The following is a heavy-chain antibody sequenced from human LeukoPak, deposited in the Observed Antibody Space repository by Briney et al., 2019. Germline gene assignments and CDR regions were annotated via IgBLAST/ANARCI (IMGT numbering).Heavy chain of an antibody. D-gene: IGHD5-18*01. CDR3: AMMDTAMVAIDY. CDR2: IYTSGTT. J-gene: IGHJ4*02. Sequence: SQTLSHTRSLSCRSITRECYSLSWIRQPPGKGLGLIGHIYTSGTTNYNPSLKSRVTISLDTSKNQFSLNLSSVTAADTAVYYCAMMDTAMVAIDYWGQGTLVTVSS. V-gene: IGHV4-61*09. CDR1: CRSITRECYS.